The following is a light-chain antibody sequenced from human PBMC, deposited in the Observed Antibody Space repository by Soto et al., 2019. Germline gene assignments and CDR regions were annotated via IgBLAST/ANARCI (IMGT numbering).Light chain of an antibody. CDR1: SSDVGGYDY. Sequence: QSALTQPASVSGSPGQSITISCTGTSSDVGGYDYVSWYQQHPSKAPKLIIYEVSDRPSGVSNRFSGSKSGNTASLTISGLQAEDEADYYCSSYTCSNTLMFGGGTKLTVL. CDR3: SSYTCSNTLM. V-gene: IGLV2-14*01. J-gene: IGLJ3*02. CDR2: EVS.